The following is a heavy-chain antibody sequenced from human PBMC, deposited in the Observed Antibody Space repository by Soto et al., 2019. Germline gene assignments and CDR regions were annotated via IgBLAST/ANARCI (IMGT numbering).Heavy chain of an antibody. CDR2: ISWNGGST. J-gene: IGHJ4*02. D-gene: IGHD6-19*01. CDR1: GFIFDDYG. CDR3: ARVGYSAVGSGWTDF. V-gene: IGHV3-20*04. Sequence: EVQLVESGGDVVRPGGSLRLSCAASGFIFDDYGMCWVRQAPGKGLEWVSDISWNGGSTNYADSVKGRFTISRDKAKNSLYLQMNSLGAEDTALYYCARVGYSAVGSGWTDFWGQGTLVTVSS.